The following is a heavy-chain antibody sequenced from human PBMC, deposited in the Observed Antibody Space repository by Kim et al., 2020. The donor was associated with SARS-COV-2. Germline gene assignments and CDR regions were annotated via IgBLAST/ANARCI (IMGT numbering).Heavy chain of an antibody. CDR3: ARQGAYYYDSSGYYDFDY. CDR2: IYYSGST. J-gene: IGHJ4*02. Sequence: SETLSLTCTVSGGSISSSSYYWGWIRQPPGKGLEWIGSIYYSGSTYYNPSLKSRVTISVDTSKNQFSLKLSSVTAADTAVYYCARQGAYYYDSSGYYDFDYWGQGTLVTVSS. V-gene: IGHV4-39*01. CDR1: GGSISSSSYY. D-gene: IGHD3-22*01.